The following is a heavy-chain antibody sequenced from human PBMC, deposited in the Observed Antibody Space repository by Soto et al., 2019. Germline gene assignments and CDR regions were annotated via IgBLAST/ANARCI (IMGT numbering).Heavy chain of an antibody. CDR1: GFTFSSYG. J-gene: IGHJ6*03. CDR3: ARELSEVATIYYYYYMDV. Sequence: GGSLRLSCAASGFTFSSYGMHWVRQAPGKGLEWVAVIWYDGSNKYYADSVKGRFTISRDNSKNTLYLQMNSLRAEDTAVYYCARELSEVATIYYYYYMDVWGKGTTVTVSS. V-gene: IGHV3-33*01. CDR2: IWYDGSNK. D-gene: IGHD5-12*01.